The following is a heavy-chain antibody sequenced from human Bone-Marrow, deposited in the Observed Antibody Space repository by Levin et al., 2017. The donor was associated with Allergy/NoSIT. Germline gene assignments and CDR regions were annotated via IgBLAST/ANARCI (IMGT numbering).Heavy chain of an antibody. Sequence: GGSLRLSCAASGFTVSSNYMSWVRQAPGKGLEWVSVIYSGGSTYYADSVKGRFTISRDNSKNTLYLQMNSLRAEDTAVYYCASPLAYCGGDCWYYFDYWGQGTLVTVSS. J-gene: IGHJ4*02. D-gene: IGHD2-21*02. CDR2: IYSGGST. V-gene: IGHV3-66*02. CDR1: GFTVSSNY. CDR3: ASPLAYCGGDCWYYFDY.